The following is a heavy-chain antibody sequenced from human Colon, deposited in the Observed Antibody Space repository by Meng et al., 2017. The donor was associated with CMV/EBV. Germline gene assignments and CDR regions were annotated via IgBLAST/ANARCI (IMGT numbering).Heavy chain of an antibody. V-gene: IGHV3-74*01. CDR1: GFTFRTFW. CDR2: VNSDGSNT. CDR3: AGVMVPEASLRYGMDV. J-gene: IGHJ6*02. Sequence: GESLKISCAASGFTFRTFWMHWVRQVPGRGPVWVSRVNSDGSNTPYADSARGRFTISRDNAKNTLYLQMSGLRAEDTAVYYCAGVMVPEASLRYGMDVWGQGTTVTVSS. D-gene: IGHD2-21*01.